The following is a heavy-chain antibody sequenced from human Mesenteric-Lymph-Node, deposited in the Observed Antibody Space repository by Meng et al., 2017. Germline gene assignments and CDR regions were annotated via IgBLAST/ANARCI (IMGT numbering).Heavy chain of an antibody. V-gene: IGHV7-4-1*02. CDR2: ISTNTGTP. Sequence: QVQVVQSGGEVKKPGASVKVSCKASGYTFSTYTINWVRQANGRGLEWMGWISTNTGTPTYTQGFTGRFVFSLDTSVSTAYLQISSLKAEDTAVYYCARGGNFDPWGQGTLVTVSS. J-gene: IGHJ5*02. CDR3: ARGGNFDP. D-gene: IGHD2/OR15-2a*01. CDR1: GYTFSTYT.